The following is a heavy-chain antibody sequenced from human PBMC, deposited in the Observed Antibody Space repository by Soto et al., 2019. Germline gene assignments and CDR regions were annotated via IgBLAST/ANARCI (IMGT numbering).Heavy chain of an antibody. Sequence: PSETLSLTCTVSGGSISSSSYYWGWIRQPPGKGLEWIGSIYYSGGTYYNPSLQSRVTISVDTSKNQFSLKLSSVTAADTAVYYCARSLRGYCSGGSCPLWFDPWGQGTLGTVSS. CDR1: GGSISSSSYY. V-gene: IGHV4-39*01. D-gene: IGHD2-15*01. J-gene: IGHJ5*02. CDR3: ARSLRGYCSGGSCPLWFDP. CDR2: IYYSGGT.